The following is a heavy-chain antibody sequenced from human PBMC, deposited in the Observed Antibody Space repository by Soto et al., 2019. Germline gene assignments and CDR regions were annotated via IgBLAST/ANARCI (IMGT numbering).Heavy chain of an antibody. J-gene: IGHJ4*02. V-gene: IGHV1-69*01. CDR2: IVPIFGKA. Sequence: QVQLVQSGPEVKKPGSSVKVSCKASGGTFSDSVTSWVRQAPGQGLEWMGGIVPIFGKANLAEKFQDRVTITADESTSTDYMKLSSLRSEDTDVYYCARGRDGSNYYFDYWGQGTLVTVSS. CDR3: ARGRDGSNYYFDY. CDR1: GGTFSDSV. D-gene: IGHD3-10*01.